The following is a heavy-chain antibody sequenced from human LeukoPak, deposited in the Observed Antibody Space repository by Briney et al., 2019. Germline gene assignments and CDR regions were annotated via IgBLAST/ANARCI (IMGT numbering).Heavy chain of an antibody. D-gene: IGHD6-19*01. CDR2: INHSGST. Sequence: PSETLSLTCTVSGGSISSYYWSWIRQPPGKGLEWIGEINHSGSTNYNPSLKSRVTISVDTSKNQFSLKLSSVTAADTAVYYCARGPKISSGWYPGRSGHDYWGQGTLVTVSS. V-gene: IGHV4-34*01. J-gene: IGHJ4*02. CDR1: GGSISSYY. CDR3: ARGPKISSGWYPGRSGHDY.